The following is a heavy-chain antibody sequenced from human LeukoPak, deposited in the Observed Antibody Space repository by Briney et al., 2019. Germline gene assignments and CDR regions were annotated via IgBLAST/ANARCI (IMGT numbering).Heavy chain of an antibody. V-gene: IGHV1-2*02. J-gene: IGHJ4*02. CDR1: GFTFSSYG. CDR2: INPNSGGT. D-gene: IGHD6-19*01. CDR3: ARVRGSGWYDFDH. Sequence: GGSLRLSCAASGFTFSSYGMHWVRQAPGQGLEWMGWINPNSGGTNYAQKFQGRVTMTRDTSISTAYMELSRLRSDDTAVYYCARVRGSGWYDFDHWGQGTLVTVSS.